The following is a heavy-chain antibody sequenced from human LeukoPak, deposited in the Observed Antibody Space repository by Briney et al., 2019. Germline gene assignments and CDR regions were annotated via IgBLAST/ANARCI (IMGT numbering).Heavy chain of an antibody. D-gene: IGHD2-2*01. V-gene: IGHV1-46*01. CDR2: INPSGGST. Sequence: GASVKVSCKASGYTFTSYYMHWVRQAPGQGLEWMGMINPSGGSTSYAQKFQGRVTMTRDTSTSTVYMELSSLRSEDTAVFYCARDPGYCSSTSCSTTSFDAFDSGAKGQWSPSLQ. J-gene: IGHJ3*01. CDR3: ARDPGYCSSTSCSTTSFDAFDS. CDR1: GYTFTSYY.